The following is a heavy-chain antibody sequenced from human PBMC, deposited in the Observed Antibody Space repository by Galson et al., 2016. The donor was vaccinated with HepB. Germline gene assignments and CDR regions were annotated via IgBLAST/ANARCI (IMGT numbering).Heavy chain of an antibody. CDR1: GGPIDSYY. Sequence: SETLSLTCSASGGPIDSYYWTWIRQPPGKGLEWIGFNYNNDNTNYNPSLKSRVTTSLDTSARQFSLILRSVTAADTAIYYCARFTELLGYFGMDVWGQGTTVIVSS. V-gene: IGHV4-59*01. CDR2: NYNNDNT. CDR3: ARFTELLGYFGMDV. J-gene: IGHJ6*02. D-gene: IGHD1-26*01.